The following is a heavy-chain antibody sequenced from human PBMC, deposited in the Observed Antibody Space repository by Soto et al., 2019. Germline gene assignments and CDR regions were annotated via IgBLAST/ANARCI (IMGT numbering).Heavy chain of an antibody. J-gene: IGHJ4*02. V-gene: IGHV3-30-3*01. Sequence: QVQLVESGGGVVQPGRSLRLSCAASGFTFSSYAMHWVRQAPGKGLEWVAVISYDGSNKYYADSVKGRFTISRDNSKNTLYLQMNSLRAEDTAVSYCARDHSYGKNLFDYWGQGTLVTVSS. D-gene: IGHD5-18*01. CDR2: ISYDGSNK. CDR1: GFTFSSYA. CDR3: ARDHSYGKNLFDY.